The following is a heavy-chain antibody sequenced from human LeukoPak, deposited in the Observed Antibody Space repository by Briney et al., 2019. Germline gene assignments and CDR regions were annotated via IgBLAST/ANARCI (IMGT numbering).Heavy chain of an antibody. Sequence: GGSLRLSCAASGFTFSNHWMSWVRQAPGKGLEWVANIKQDGSEKYYVDSVKGRFTISRDNAKNSLYLQMSSLRAEDTAIYYCASHSSGWFAWGQGTLVTVSS. CDR1: GFTFSNHW. V-gene: IGHV3-7*01. D-gene: IGHD6-19*01. CDR3: ASHSSGWFA. CDR2: IKQDGSEK. J-gene: IGHJ5*02.